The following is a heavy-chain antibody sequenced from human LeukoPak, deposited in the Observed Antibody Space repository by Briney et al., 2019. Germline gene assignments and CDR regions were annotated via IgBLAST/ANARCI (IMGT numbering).Heavy chain of an antibody. CDR1: GGSFSGYY. CDR3: ARDRGRSGGLSYYYYGMDV. D-gene: IGHD3-10*01. Sequence: SETLSLTCAVYGGSFSGYYWSWIRQPPGKGLEWIGENNHSGSTNYNPSLKSRVTISVDTSKNQFSLKLSSVTAADTAVYYCARDRGRSGGLSYYYYGMDVWGQGTTVTVSS. J-gene: IGHJ6*02. V-gene: IGHV4-34*01. CDR2: NNHSGST.